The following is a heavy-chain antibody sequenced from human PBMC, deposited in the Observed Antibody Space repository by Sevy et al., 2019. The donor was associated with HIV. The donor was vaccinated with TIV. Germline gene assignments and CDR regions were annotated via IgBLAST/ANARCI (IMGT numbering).Heavy chain of an antibody. J-gene: IGHJ4*02. CDR1: RFTFSYFG. CDR2: IRYDGTEK. D-gene: IGHD6-13*01. CDR3: AKNTAAAGAGGFDY. Sequence: GGFLRLSCTASRFTFSYFGMHWVRQTPGKGLEWVAFIRYDGTEKYYADSVKGRFTISRDNSKNTVSLQMSSLRPEDTAVYYCAKNTAAAGAGGFDYWGQGTLVTVSS. V-gene: IGHV3-30*02.